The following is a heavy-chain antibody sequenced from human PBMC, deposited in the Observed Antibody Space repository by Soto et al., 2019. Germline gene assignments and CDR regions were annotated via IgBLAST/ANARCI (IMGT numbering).Heavy chain of an antibody. J-gene: IGHJ3*02. Sequence: GGSLRLSCAVSGFTFSNDAMSWVRRAPGKGLEWVGGIKSKTDGGTTDYAAPVKGRFTISRDDSKNTLYLQMNSLKTEDTAVYYCTTDFGLVCSGGSCYSFDAFDIWGQGTMVTVSS. CDR1: GFTFSNDA. CDR2: IKSKTDGGTT. V-gene: IGHV3-15*01. CDR3: TTDFGLVCSGGSCYSFDAFDI. D-gene: IGHD2-15*01.